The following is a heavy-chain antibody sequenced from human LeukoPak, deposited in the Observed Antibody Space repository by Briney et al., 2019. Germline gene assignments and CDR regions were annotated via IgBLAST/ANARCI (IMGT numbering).Heavy chain of an antibody. V-gene: IGHV4-38-2*02. CDR3: ARDTTIFDAFDI. J-gene: IGHJ3*02. D-gene: IGHD3-3*01. CDR1: GYSISSGYY. CDR2: IYHSGST. Sequence: PSETLSLTCTVSGYSISSGYYWGWIRQPPGKGLEWIGSIYHSGSTYYNPSLKSRVTISVDTSKNQLSLKLSSVTAADTAVYYCARDTTIFDAFDIWGQGTMVTVSP.